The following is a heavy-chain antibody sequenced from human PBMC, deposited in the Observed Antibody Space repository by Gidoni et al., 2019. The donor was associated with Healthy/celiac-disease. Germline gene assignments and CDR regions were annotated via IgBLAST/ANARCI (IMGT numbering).Heavy chain of an antibody. CDR2: INPSGGST. Sequence: QGQLVQSGAEVKKPGASVKVSCKASGYTFTSYDMHGVRQAPGQGLEWMGIINPSGGSTSYAQKFQGRVTMTRDTSTITVYMELSSLRSEDTAVYYCARDAGEQWQRLNCFDPWGQGTLVTVSS. CDR1: GYTFTSYD. J-gene: IGHJ5*02. D-gene: IGHD6-19*01. V-gene: IGHV1-46*01. CDR3: ARDAGEQWQRLNCFDP.